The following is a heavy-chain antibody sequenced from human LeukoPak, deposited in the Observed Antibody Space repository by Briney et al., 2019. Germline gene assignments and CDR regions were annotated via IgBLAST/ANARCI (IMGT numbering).Heavy chain of an antibody. J-gene: IGHJ3*02. D-gene: IGHD6-13*01. CDR3: ARDPRIAAAVPRGAFDI. Sequence: SQTLSLTCAISGDSVSSNSAAWNWIRQSPSRGLEWLGRTYYRSKWYNDYAVSVKSRITINPDTSKNQFPLQLNSVTPEDTAVYYCARDPRIAAAVPRGAFDIWGQGTMATVSS. V-gene: IGHV6-1*01. CDR1: GDSVSSNSAA. CDR2: TYYRSKWYN.